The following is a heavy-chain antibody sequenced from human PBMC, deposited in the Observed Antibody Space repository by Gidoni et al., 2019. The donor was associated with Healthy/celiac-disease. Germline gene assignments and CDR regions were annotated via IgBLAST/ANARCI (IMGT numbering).Heavy chain of an antibody. D-gene: IGHD3-10*01. CDR3: ARQRGYYGSGSYNWFDP. Sequence: QLQLQESGPGLVKPSETLSLTCTVSGGSISSSSYYWGWIRQPPGKGLEWIGSIYYSGSTYYNPSLKSRVTISVDTSKNQFSLKLSSVTAADTAVYYCARQRGYYGSGSYNWFDPWGQGTLVTVSS. CDR1: GGSISSSSYY. V-gene: IGHV4-39*01. J-gene: IGHJ5*02. CDR2: IYYSGST.